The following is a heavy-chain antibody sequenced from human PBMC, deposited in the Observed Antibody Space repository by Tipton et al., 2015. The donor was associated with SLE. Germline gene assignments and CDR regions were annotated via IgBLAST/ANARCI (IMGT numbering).Heavy chain of an antibody. D-gene: IGHD1-26*01. J-gene: IGHJ6*03. V-gene: IGHV3-13*04. CDR1: GFTFSSYD. CDR2: IGTAGDT. CDR3: ARDEPLSGSYSPTDYYYYMDV. Sequence: SLRLSCAASGFTFSSYDMHWVRQATGKGLEWVSAIGTAGDTYYPGSVKGRFTISRDNSKNTLYLQMNSLRAEDTAVYYCARDEPLSGSYSPTDYYYYMDVWGKGTTVTVSS.